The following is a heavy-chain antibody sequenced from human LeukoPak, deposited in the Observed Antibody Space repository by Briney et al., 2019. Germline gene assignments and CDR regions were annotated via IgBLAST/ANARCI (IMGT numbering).Heavy chain of an antibody. Sequence: GGSLRLSCVASGFTLSGSAMHWVRQAPGKGLEWVSYISSSSSTIYYADSVKGRFPISRDNAKNSLYLQMNSLRAEDTAVYYCARASPVWFGESHWGQGTLVTVSS. CDR1: GFTLSGSA. CDR2: ISSSSSTI. CDR3: ARASPVWFGESH. D-gene: IGHD3-10*01. J-gene: IGHJ4*02. V-gene: IGHV3-48*01.